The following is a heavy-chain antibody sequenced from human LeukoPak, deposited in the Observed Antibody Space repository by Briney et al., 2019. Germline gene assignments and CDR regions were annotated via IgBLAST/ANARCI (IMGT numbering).Heavy chain of an antibody. D-gene: IGHD6-19*01. CDR3: VKEREAGDQYSSGD. Sequence: GGSLRLSCAASGFPFSHYSMNWVRQAPGKGLEWVASITGSSSYIYYADSVKGRFTISRDNAKNSLYLQMNSLRDEDTAVYYCVKEREAGDQYSSGDWGQGTLVIVSS. V-gene: IGHV3-21*01. CDR2: ITGSSSYI. J-gene: IGHJ4*02. CDR1: GFPFSHYS.